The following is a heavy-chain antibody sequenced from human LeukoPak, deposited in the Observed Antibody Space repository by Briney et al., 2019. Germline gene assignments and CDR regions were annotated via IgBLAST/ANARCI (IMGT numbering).Heavy chain of an antibody. V-gene: IGHV1-2*02. Sequence: AAVKEPCKASGYTFTAYYIHWVRQAPGQGLEWMGWINPKSSGTNYAQNFQGRVTMTRDTSISTGYMELSGLTSDDTAVYYCARGVVVVTSIPFDYWGKGTPVSFSS. CDR3: ARGVVVVTSIPFDY. CDR1: GYTFTAYY. CDR2: INPKSSGT. D-gene: IGHD2-21*02. J-gene: IGHJ4*02.